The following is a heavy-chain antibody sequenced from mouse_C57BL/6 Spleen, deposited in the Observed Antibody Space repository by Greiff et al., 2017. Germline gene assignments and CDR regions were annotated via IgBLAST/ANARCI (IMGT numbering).Heavy chain of an antibody. J-gene: IGHJ2*01. D-gene: IGHD1-1*01. CDR2: INPSTGGT. V-gene: IGHV1-42*01. CDR3: ERVGYYYGSSRPYYFDY. Sequence: EVQLQQSGPELVKPGASVKISCKASGYSFTGYYMNWVKQSPEKSLEWIGEINPSTGGTTYNQKFKAKATLTVDKSSSTAYMQLKSLTSEDSAVYYCERVGYYYGSSRPYYFDYWGQGTTLTVSS. CDR1: GYSFTGYY.